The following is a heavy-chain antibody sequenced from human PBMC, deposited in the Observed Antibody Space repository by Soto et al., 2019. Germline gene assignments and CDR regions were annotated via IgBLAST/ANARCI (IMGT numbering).Heavy chain of an antibody. CDR1: GGTFSSYA. CDR2: IIPIFGTA. V-gene: IGHV1-69*01. D-gene: IGHD2-21*02. J-gene: IGHJ6*02. Sequence: QVRLVQSGAEVKKPGSSVKVSCKASGGTFSSYAISWVRKAPGQGLEWMGGIIPIFGTANYAQKFQVRVTITADESTSTAYMELSSLRSEDTAVYYCARHLPRNDCRRRDYYYSAMDVWGQGTTVTVSS. CDR3: ARHLPRNDCRRRDYYYSAMDV.